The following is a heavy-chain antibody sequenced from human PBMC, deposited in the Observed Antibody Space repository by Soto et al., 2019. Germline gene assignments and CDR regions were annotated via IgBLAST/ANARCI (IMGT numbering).Heavy chain of an antibody. J-gene: IGHJ5*02. V-gene: IGHV4-30-2*01. D-gene: IGHD3-10*01. Sequence: TLSLTCTVSGGSITIGGYCWSWIRQPPGQGLEWIGYICHSGNTYYNPSLKSRVTTSLDRSKNQFSLNLSSVTAADTAVYYGARVWFGESSWFDPWGQGTLVTVSS. CDR1: GGSITIGGYC. CDR3: ARVWFGESSWFDP. CDR2: ICHSGNT.